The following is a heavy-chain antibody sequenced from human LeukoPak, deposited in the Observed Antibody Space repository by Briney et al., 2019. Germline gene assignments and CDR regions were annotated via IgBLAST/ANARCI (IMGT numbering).Heavy chain of an antibody. J-gene: IGHJ4*02. D-gene: IGHD2-2*01. V-gene: IGHV3-74*01. Sequence: GGSLRLSCAASGNYWMHWVRQAPGKGLLWVSHINSDGSWTTYADSVKGRFTISKDNAKNAVYLQMNNLRAEDTAVYYCVSFYETYWGRGTLVTVSS. CDR3: VSFYETY. CDR2: INSDGSWT. CDR1: GNYW.